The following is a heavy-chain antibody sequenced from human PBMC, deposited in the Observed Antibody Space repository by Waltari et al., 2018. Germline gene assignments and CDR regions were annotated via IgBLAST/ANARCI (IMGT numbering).Heavy chain of an antibody. Sequence: QVQLQESGPGLVKPSETLSLTCAVSGYSISIGYYWGWIRQPPGKGLEWIGSIYHSGSTYYNPSLKSQFTISVDTSKNQFSLKLSSVTAADTAVYYCARGDYYDSSGYYYSHYFDYWGQGTLVTVSS. CDR1: GYSISIGYY. J-gene: IGHJ4*02. V-gene: IGHV4-38-2*01. CDR3: ARGDYYDSSGYYYSHYFDY. CDR2: IYHSGST. D-gene: IGHD3-22*01.